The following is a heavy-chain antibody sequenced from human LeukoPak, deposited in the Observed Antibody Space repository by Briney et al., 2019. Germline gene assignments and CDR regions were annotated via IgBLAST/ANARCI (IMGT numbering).Heavy chain of an antibody. CDR3: ARYLTTVTTVDY. CDR2: ISSSGSTI. Sequence: GGSLRLSCAASGFTFNNYEMNWVRQAPGKGLEWVSYISSSGSTIYYADSVKGRLTISRDNAKNSLYLQMNSLRAEDTAVYYCARYLTTVTTVDYWGQGTLVTVSS. D-gene: IGHD4-17*01. V-gene: IGHV3-48*03. CDR1: GFTFNNYE. J-gene: IGHJ4*02.